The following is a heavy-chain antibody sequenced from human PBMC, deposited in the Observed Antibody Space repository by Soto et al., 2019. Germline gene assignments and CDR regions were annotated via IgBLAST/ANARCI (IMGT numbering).Heavy chain of an antibody. CDR2: INAGNGNT. CDR3: SGDHRDLPSFPTRRSSDL. J-gene: IGHJ2*01. V-gene: IGHV1-3*01. Sequence: ASEYECPSYALHWERQAPGQRLEWMGWINAGNGNTKYSQKFQGRVTITRDTSASTAYMELSSLRSEDTAVYYCSGDHRDLPSFPTRRSSDL. D-gene: IGHD1-1*01. CDR1: EYECPSYA.